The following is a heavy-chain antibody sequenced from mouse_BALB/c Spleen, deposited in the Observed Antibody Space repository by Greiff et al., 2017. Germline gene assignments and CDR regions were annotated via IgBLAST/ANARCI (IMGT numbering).Heavy chain of an antibody. CDR1: GYAFSSYW. J-gene: IGHJ4*01. D-gene: IGHD1-2*01. Sequence: QVQLQQSGAELVRPGSSVKISCKASGYAFSSYWMNWAKQRPGQGLEWIGQIYPGDGDTNYNGKFKGKATLTADKSSSTAYMQLSSLTSEDSAVYFCARGGNGYPSMDYWGQGTSVTVSS. V-gene: IGHV1-80*01. CDR2: IYPGDGDT. CDR3: ARGGNGYPSMDY.